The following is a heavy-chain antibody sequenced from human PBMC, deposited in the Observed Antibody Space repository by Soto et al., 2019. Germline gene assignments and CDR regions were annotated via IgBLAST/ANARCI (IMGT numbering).Heavy chain of an antibody. CDR1: GFTFSNYA. V-gene: IGHV3-30*04. Sequence: GGSLRLSCAASGFTFSNYAMHWVRQAPGKGLEWMAITSDDESRRYYADSVRGRFTISRDNSKNTLYLEMNNLRDEDTAQFYCARGSGSGSFLIDYWGQGVLVTVSS. CDR3: ARGSGSGSFLIDY. CDR2: TSDDESRR. J-gene: IGHJ4*02. D-gene: IGHD3-10*01.